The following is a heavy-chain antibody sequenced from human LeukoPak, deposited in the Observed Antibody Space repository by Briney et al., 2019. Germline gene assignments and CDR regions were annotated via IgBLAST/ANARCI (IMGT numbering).Heavy chain of an antibody. CDR1: GFTFSSYW. V-gene: IGHV3-7*05. D-gene: IGHD3-22*01. CDR3: ARNRGGGSGYSDY. J-gene: IGHJ4*02. CDR2: IKSDGSDK. Sequence: GGSLRLSCAASGFTFSSYWMDWVRQAPGRGLEWVAIIKSDGSDKDYVDSVKGRFTVSKDNAKNSLCLQMNSLRAEDTAMYYCARNRGGGSGYSDYWGQGTLVTVSS.